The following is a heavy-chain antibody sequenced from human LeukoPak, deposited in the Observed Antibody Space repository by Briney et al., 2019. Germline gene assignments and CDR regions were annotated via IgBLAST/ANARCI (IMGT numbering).Heavy chain of an antibody. CDR2: ISGSGGSP. V-gene: IGHV3-23*01. J-gene: IGHJ4*02. D-gene: IGHD3-10*01. CDR1: GFTFRSYA. Sequence: GGSLRLACAASGFTFRSYAMSWVRQTPGKGLEWVSAISGSGGSPYYADSVKGRFTISRDNSKKTLYLQMNSLRAEDTAVYYCACNYYGSGSYDYFDHWGQGTLVTVSS. CDR3: ACNYYGSGSYDYFDH.